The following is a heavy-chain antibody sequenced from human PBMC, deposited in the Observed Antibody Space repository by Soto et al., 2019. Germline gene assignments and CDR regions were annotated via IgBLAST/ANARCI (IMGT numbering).Heavy chain of an antibody. CDR3: ARHGRGRYPVDP. V-gene: IGHV4-59*08. Sequence: QVQLQESGPGLVKPSETLSLTCTVPGGSISSYYWSWIRQPPGKGLEWIGYIYYSGSTNYNPSLKSRVTISVDTSKNQFSLKLSSVTAADTAVYYCARHGRGRYPVDPWGQGTLVTVSS. D-gene: IGHD1-26*01. CDR2: IYYSGST. CDR1: GGSISSYY. J-gene: IGHJ5*02.